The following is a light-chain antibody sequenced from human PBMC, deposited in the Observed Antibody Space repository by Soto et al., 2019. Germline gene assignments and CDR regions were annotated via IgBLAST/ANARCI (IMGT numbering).Light chain of an antibody. CDR1: QHVSST. CDR2: RAS. Sequence: EIVMTQSPATLSVSPGGSATLSCRASQHVSSTFAWYRKKPGQAPTLLIYRASTRATGIPARFSGSGSGTEFTLTISSLQSEDFAVYYCQQYNNWPYTFGQGTKLEIK. J-gene: IGKJ2*01. CDR3: QQYNNWPYT. V-gene: IGKV3-15*01.